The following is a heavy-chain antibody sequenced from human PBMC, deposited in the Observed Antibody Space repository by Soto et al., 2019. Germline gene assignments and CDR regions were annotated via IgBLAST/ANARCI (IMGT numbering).Heavy chain of an antibody. Sequence: SETLSLTCTVSGGSIISYYWSWIRQPPGKGLEWIGYIYYSGSTNYNPSLKSRVTISVDTSKNQFSLKLSSVTAADTAVYYCASLPMYSSSWSDYWGQGTLVTVSS. V-gene: IGHV4-59*08. CDR3: ASLPMYSSSWSDY. D-gene: IGHD6-13*01. J-gene: IGHJ4*02. CDR1: GGSIISYY. CDR2: IYYSGST.